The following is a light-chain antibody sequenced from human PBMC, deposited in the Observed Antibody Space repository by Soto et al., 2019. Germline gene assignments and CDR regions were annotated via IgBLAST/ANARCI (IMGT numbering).Light chain of an antibody. CDR1: QDISSS. Sequence: DIQMTQSPSSVSASVGDTVTITCRASQDISSSLGWYQHKPGNAPKVLIHAASNLQSGVPSRFSGSGSGTDFTLTISSLQPEDFATYSCQQANSFPLTFGGGTEVAIK. J-gene: IGKJ4*01. V-gene: IGKV1-12*01. CDR2: AAS. CDR3: QQANSFPLT.